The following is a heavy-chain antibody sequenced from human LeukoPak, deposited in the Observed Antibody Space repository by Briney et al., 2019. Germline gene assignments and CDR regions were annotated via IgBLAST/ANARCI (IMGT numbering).Heavy chain of an antibody. V-gene: IGHV4-34*01. J-gene: IGHJ4*02. CDR3: ARRHSAAGSYDN. D-gene: IGHD6-13*01. CDR2: INHSGST. CDR1: GGSFSGYY. Sequence: PSETLSLTCAVYGGSFSGYYWSWIRQPPGKGLEWIGEINHSGSTNYNPSLKSRVTISVDTSKNQFSLKLSSVTAADTAVYYCARRHSAAGSYDNWGQGTLVTVSS.